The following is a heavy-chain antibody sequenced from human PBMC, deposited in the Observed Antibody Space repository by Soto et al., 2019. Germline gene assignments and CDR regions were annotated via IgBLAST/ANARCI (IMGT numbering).Heavy chain of an antibody. CDR1: GFTFSSYA. D-gene: IGHD1-7*01. J-gene: IGHJ4*02. CDR3: ARRNYVGLYFDY. CDR2: ISGSGDST. V-gene: IGHV3-23*01. Sequence: EVQLLESGGGLVQPGGSLRLSCAASGFTFSSYAMSWVRQAPGKGLEWVSVISGSGDSTYYAYSVKGRFTISRDNSKNTLYLQMNSLRAEDTAVYYCARRNYVGLYFDYWGQGTLVTVSS.